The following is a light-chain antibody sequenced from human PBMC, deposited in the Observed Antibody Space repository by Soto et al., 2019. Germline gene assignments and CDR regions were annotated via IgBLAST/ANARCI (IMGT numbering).Light chain of an antibody. CDR3: SSYISSSTLHVV. CDR1: SSDVGGYNY. Sequence: QSALTQPASVSGSPGQSITISCSGTSSDVGGYNYVSWYQQHPRKTPKLMIYEVSNRPSGVSNRFSVAKSGNTASLTISGLQDEDEADYYCSSYISSSTLHVVFGGGTKLTGL. V-gene: IGLV2-14*01. J-gene: IGLJ2*01. CDR2: EVS.